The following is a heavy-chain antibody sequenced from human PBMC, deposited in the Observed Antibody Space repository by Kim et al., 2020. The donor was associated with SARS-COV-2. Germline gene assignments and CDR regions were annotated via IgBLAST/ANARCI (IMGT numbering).Heavy chain of an antibody. V-gene: IGHV5-51*01. J-gene: IGHJ6*02. D-gene: IGHD3-10*01. CDR1: GYSFTSYW. CDR3: ARLPDSDYYYYGMDV. Sequence: GEFLKISCKGSGYSFTSYWIGWVRQMPGKGLEWMGIIYPGDSDTRYSQSFQGQVTISADKSISTAYLQWSSLKASDTAMYYCARLPDSDYYYYGMDVWGQGTTVTVSS. CDR2: IYPGDSDT.